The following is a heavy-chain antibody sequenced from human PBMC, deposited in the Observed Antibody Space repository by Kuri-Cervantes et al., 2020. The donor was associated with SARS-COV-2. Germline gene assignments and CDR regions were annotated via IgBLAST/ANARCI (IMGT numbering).Heavy chain of an antibody. CDR2: IYPGDSDT. Sequence: GESLKISCKGSGYRFTSYWIAWVRQMPGKGLECIGIIYPGDSDTTYSPSFQGQVTTSADKSISTAYLQWSSLKASDTAIYYCARLSITIFGALTAPFDSWGQGTLVTVSS. CDR1: GYRFTSYW. V-gene: IGHV5-51*01. D-gene: IGHD3-3*01. CDR3: ARLSITIFGALTAPFDS. J-gene: IGHJ5*01.